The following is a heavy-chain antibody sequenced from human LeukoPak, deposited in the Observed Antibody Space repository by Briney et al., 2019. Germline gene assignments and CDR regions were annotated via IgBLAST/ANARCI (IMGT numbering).Heavy chain of an antibody. J-gene: IGHJ3*02. V-gene: IGHV4-39*01. Sequence: SETLSLTCIVSGGSISSSSYYWGWIRQPPGKGLEWIGSIYYSGSTYYNPSLKSRVTISVDTSKKQFSLKLSSVTAADTAVYYCAQYCSGGSCVRRAFDIWGQGTMVTVSS. CDR2: IYYSGST. D-gene: IGHD2-15*01. CDR1: GGSISSSSYY. CDR3: AQYCSGGSCVRRAFDI.